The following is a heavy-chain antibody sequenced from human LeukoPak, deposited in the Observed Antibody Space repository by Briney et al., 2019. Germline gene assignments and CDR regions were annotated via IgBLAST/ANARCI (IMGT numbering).Heavy chain of an antibody. CDR2: IYIGGST. V-gene: IGHV3-53*01. J-gene: IGHJ4*02. Sequence: GGSLRLSCAASGFTFSNYWMHWVRQAPGKGLEWVSVIYIGGSTYYADSVKGRFTISRDISKNRLYLQMNSLGAEDTAMYYCARLGFVVPAVIFDYWGQGTLVTVSS. D-gene: IGHD2-2*02. CDR3: ARLGFVVPAVIFDY. CDR1: GFTFSNYW.